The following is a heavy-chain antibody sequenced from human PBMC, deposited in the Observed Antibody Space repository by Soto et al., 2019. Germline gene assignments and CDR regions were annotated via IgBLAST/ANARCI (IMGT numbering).Heavy chain of an antibody. CDR1: GGSISSGDYY. Sequence: QVQLQESGPGLVKPSQTLSLTCTVSGGSISSGDYYWSWIRQPPGKGLEWIGYIYYSGRPYYNPSLKGRVTISVDTAKHQFSLNLSSVPAADTAVYYCAGGIFGVVDNFDYWGQGTLVTVSS. CDR2: IYYSGRP. CDR3: AGGIFGVVDNFDY. J-gene: IGHJ4*02. D-gene: IGHD3-3*01. V-gene: IGHV4-30-4*01.